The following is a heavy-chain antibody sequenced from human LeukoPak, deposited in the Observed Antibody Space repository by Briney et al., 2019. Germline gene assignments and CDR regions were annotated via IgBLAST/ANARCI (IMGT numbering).Heavy chain of an antibody. D-gene: IGHD3-22*01. Sequence: SETLSLTCAVYDVSFSGYYWRWIRQPPGKGLEWIGEINHSGSTNYNPSLKSRVTISVDTSKNQFSLKLSSVTAADTAVYYCVFQPFYYDSSGSLSPDYWGQGTLVTVSS. CDR2: INHSGST. CDR1: DVSFSGYY. V-gene: IGHV4-34*01. J-gene: IGHJ4*02. CDR3: VFQPFYYDSSGSLSPDY.